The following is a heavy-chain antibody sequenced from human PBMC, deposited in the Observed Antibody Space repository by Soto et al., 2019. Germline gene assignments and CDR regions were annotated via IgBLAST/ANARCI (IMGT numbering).Heavy chain of an antibody. CDR2: INHSGST. CDR1: GGSFSGYY. Sequence: QVQLQQWGAGLLKPSETLSLTCAVYGGSFSGYYWSWIRQPPGKGLEWIGEINHSGSTNYNPSLKSRVTISVDTSKNQFSLKLSSVTAADTAVYYCARGRETRGYSYGSVYYFDYWGQGTLVTVSS. V-gene: IGHV4-34*01. D-gene: IGHD5-18*01. CDR3: ARGRETRGYSYGSVYYFDY. J-gene: IGHJ4*02.